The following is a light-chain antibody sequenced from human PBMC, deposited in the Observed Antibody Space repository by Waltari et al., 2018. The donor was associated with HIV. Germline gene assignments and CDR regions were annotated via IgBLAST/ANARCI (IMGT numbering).Light chain of an antibody. CDR2: EGS. Sequence: QSALPQPASVSGSPGQSITISCTGTSSDVGIYNLVSWYQQYPGKAPKLMIYEGSKRPSGVSNRFYGSKSGNTASQTIAGLQTEDEADYYCCSYAGSFVVFGGGTKLTVL. CDR3: CSYAGSFVV. V-gene: IGLV2-23*01. CDR1: SSDVGIYNL. J-gene: IGLJ2*01.